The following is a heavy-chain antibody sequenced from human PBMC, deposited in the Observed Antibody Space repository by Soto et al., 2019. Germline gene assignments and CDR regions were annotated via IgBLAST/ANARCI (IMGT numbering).Heavy chain of an antibody. Sequence: GGSLRLSCAASGFIFSAYATNWVRQAPGKGLEWVSAISSSGGSTYYAESVRGRFTISRDNSINTLYLQMSSLRTEDTAVYYCAHPRGYGVFDAVDIWGQGTMVTVSS. CDR1: GFIFSAYA. CDR3: AHPRGYGVFDAVDI. CDR2: ISSSGGST. D-gene: IGHD4-17*01. V-gene: IGHV3-23*01. J-gene: IGHJ3*02.